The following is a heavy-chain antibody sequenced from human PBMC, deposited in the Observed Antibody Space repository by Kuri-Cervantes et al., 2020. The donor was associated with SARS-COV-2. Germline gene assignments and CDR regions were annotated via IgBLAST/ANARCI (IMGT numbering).Heavy chain of an antibody. Sequence: SETLSLTCTVSGGSISSGDYYWSWIRQPPGKGQEWIGSIYHSGSTYYNPYLKSQVTISVDTSKTQFSLRLSSLTAADTAVYYCARALKGQIDAFDIWGQGTMVTVSS. CDR2: IYHSGST. CDR1: GGSISSGDYY. J-gene: IGHJ3*02. V-gene: IGHV4-39*07. CDR3: ARALKGQIDAFDI.